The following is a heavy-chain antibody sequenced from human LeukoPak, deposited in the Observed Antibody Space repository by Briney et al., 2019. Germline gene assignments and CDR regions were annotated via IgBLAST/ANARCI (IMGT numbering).Heavy chain of an antibody. CDR3: ARDSGHTGYDLYDY. D-gene: IGHD5-12*01. Sequence: GGSLRLSCATSGISFGSYWMSWVRQAPGKGLEWVANMKQDGSEMYYVDSVKGRFTISRDNAKNTLYLQMNSLRVEDTALYYCARDSGHTGYDLYDYWGQGTLVTVSS. J-gene: IGHJ4*02. CDR1: GISFGSYW. V-gene: IGHV3-7*01. CDR2: MKQDGSEM.